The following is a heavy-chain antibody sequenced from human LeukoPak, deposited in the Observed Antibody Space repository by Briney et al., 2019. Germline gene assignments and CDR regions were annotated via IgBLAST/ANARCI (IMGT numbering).Heavy chain of an antibody. D-gene: IGHD3-10*01. CDR2: ISSSGSTI. CDR1: GFTFSSYE. Sequence: GGSLRLSCAASGFTFSSYEMNWVRQAPGKGLEWVSYISSSGSTIYYADSVKGRFTISRDNAKNSLYLQMNSLRAEDTAVYYCARRDYYGSGSCDYWGQGTLVTVSS. V-gene: IGHV3-48*03. CDR3: ARRDYYGSGSCDY. J-gene: IGHJ4*02.